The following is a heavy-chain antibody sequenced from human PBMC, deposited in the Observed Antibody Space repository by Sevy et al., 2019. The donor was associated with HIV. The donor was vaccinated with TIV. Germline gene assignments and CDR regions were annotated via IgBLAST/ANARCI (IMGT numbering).Heavy chain of an antibody. J-gene: IGHJ4*02. V-gene: IGHV3-30-3*01. CDR3: AKDKDFWSHQPFDY. Sequence: GGSLRLSCAASGFTFSSYAMHWVRQAPGKGLEWVAVISYDGSNKYYADSVKGRFTISRDNSKNTLYLQMNSLRAEDTAVYYCAKDKDFWSHQPFDYWGQGTLVTVSS. CDR1: GFTFSSYA. D-gene: IGHD3-3*01. CDR2: ISYDGSNK.